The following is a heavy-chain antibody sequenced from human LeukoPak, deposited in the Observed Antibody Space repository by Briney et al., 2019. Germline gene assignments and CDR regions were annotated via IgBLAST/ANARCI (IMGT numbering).Heavy chain of an antibody. CDR3: AKWGDYDILTGYYDSDY. CDR1: GFTLSNYA. J-gene: IGHJ4*02. CDR2: IVGSGGST. Sequence: GGSLRLSCAASGFTLSNYAMSWVRQAPGKGLEWVSAIVGSGGSTYYADSVKGRFTISRDNPKNTLYLQMNSLRAEDTAVYYCAKWGDYDILTGYYDSDYWGQGTLVTASS. V-gene: IGHV3-23*01. D-gene: IGHD3-9*01.